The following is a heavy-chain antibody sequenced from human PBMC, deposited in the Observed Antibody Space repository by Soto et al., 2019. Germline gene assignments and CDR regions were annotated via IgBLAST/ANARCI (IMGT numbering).Heavy chain of an antibody. D-gene: IGHD6-13*01. CDR3: ARIESSSWYRLYYYYGMDV. V-gene: IGHV1-69*06. J-gene: IGHJ6*02. CDR1: GGTFSSYA. Sequence: GASVKVSCKASGGTFSSYAISWVRQAPGQGLEWMGGIIPIFGTANYAQKFQGRVTITADKSTSTAYMELSSLRSEDTAVYYCARIESSSWYRLYYYYGMDVWGQGTTVTVSS. CDR2: IIPIFGTA.